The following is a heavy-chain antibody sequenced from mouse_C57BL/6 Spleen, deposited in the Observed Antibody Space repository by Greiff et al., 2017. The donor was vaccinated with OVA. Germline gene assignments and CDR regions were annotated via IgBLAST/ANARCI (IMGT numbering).Heavy chain of an antibody. CDR3: ARDGDYYGSSDAMDY. CDR1: GFTFSSYA. CDR2: ISDGGSYT. V-gene: IGHV5-4*01. J-gene: IGHJ4*01. Sequence: DVMLVESGGGLVKPGGSLKLSCAASGFTFSSYAMSWVRQTPEKRLEWVATISDGGSYTYYPDNVKGRFTISRDNAKNNLYLQMSHLKSEDTAMYYCARDGDYYGSSDAMDYWGQGTSVTVSS. D-gene: IGHD1-1*01.